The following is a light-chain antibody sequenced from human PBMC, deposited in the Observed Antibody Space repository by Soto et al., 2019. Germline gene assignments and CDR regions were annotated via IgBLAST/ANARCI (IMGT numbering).Light chain of an antibody. CDR3: QQSYSTFMYT. Sequence: DIQITQSPSSLSASVGDRVTITCRSSQSISSYLNWYQQKPGKAPKLLIYAASSLQSGVPSRFSGSGSGTDFTLTISSLQPEDFATYYCQQSYSTFMYTFGQGTKVDIK. V-gene: IGKV1-39*01. CDR1: QSISSY. J-gene: IGKJ2*01. CDR2: AAS.